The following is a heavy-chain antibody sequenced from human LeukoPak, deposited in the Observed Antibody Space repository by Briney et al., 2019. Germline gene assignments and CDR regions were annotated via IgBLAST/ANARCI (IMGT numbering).Heavy chain of an antibody. Sequence: PGGSLRLSCVASGFTFSYYAMSWVRQAPGKGLEWVSAISGSGGSTYYADSVKGRFTISRDNSKNTLYLQMNSLRAEDTAVYYCAKGDYGGNFRWFDPWGQGTLVTVSS. CDR2: ISGSGGST. CDR1: GFTFSYYA. V-gene: IGHV3-23*01. CDR3: AKGDYGGNFRWFDP. D-gene: IGHD4-23*01. J-gene: IGHJ5*02.